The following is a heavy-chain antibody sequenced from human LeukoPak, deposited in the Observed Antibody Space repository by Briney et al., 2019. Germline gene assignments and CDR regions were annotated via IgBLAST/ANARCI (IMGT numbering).Heavy chain of an antibody. V-gene: IGHV4-59*01. CDR2: IYYSGST. J-gene: IGHJ6*03. Sequence: SETLSLTCTVSGGSISSYYWSWIRQPPGKGLEWIGYIYYSGSTNYNPSLKSRVTISVDTSKKQFSLKLSSVTAADTAVYYCARGRRGTIFGVVTSNGYLYYYYYMDVWGKGTTVTVSS. D-gene: IGHD3-3*01. CDR3: ARGRRGTIFGVVTSNGYLYYYYYMDV. CDR1: GGSISSYY.